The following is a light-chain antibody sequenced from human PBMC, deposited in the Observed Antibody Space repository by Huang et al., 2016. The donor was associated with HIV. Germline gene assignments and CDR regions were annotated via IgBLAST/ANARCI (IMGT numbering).Light chain of an antibody. CDR3: QQYDNSPGT. Sequence: EIVLTQSPGTLSLSPGDRATLSCRASNSLTSNSLAWYQQKPGQSPRLLIFVAASRATGFPDRFGGGGSGTDFTLTFSRLEPEDFAVYYCQQYDNSPGTFGQGTKVEVK. CDR2: VAA. V-gene: IGKV3-20*01. CDR1: NSLTSNS. J-gene: IGKJ1*01.